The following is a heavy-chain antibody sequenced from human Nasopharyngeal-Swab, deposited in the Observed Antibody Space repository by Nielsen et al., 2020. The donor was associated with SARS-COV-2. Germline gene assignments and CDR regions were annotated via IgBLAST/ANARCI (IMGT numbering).Heavy chain of an antibody. CDR1: GFTFSSYW. D-gene: IGHD2-2*01. V-gene: IGHV3-74*01. CDR2: INRDGSGT. CDR3: ARDCDTATCYRSAADT. Sequence: GESLKISCAGSGFTFSSYWMHWVRQAPGKGIMWVARINRDGSGTNYADSVKGRFTISRDNAKNTLYLQMNTLSAEDTGVYYCARDCDTATCYRSAADTWGQGTLVTVSS. J-gene: IGHJ5*01.